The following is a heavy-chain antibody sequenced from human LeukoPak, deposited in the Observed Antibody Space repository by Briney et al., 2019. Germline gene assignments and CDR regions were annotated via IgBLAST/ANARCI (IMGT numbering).Heavy chain of an antibody. CDR2: IIPIFGTA. CDR1: GGTFSSYS. D-gene: IGHD3-10*01. Sequence: SVKVSCKATGGTFSSYSISWVRQAPGQGLEWMGGIIPIFGTANYAQKFQGRVTITADESTSTAYMELSSLRSEDTAVYYCWLTGGSESYRDFDFWGQGTLVTVSS. V-gene: IGHV1-69*01. J-gene: IGHJ4*02. CDR3: WLTGGSESYRDFDF.